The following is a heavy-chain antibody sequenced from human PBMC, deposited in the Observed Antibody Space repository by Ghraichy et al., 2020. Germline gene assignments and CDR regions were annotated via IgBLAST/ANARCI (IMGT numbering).Heavy chain of an antibody. CDR1: GGTFSSYA. CDR3: ARTAYCGGDCYLEFDY. Sequence: SVKVSCKASGGTFSSYAISWVRQAPGQGLEWMGGIIPIFGTANYAQKFQGRVTITADESTSTAYMELSSLRSEDTAVYYCARTAYCGGDCYLEFDYWGQGTLVTVSS. J-gene: IGHJ4*02. V-gene: IGHV1-69*13. D-gene: IGHD2-21*02. CDR2: IIPIFGTA.